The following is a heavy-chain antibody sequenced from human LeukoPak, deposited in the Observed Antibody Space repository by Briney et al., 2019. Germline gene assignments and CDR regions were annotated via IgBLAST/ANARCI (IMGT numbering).Heavy chain of an antibody. D-gene: IGHD3-10*01. CDR3: ASLGGSGSLGFDY. CDR2: IYYSGST. Sequence: PSETLSLTCAVSGGSISSNSYYWSWIRQPPGKGLEWIGYIYYSGSTNYNPSLKSRVTISVDTSKNQFSLKLSSVTAADTAVYYCASLGGSGSLGFDYWGQGTLVAVSS. V-gene: IGHV4-61*01. J-gene: IGHJ4*02. CDR1: GGSISSNSYY.